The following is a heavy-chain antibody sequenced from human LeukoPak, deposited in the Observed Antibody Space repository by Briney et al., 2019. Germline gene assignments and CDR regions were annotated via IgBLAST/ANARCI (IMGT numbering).Heavy chain of an antibody. D-gene: IGHD3-22*01. Sequence: PGGSLRLSCAASGFTFSSYWMSWVRQAPGKGLEWVANIKQDGSEKYYVDSVKGRFTISRDNAKNSLYLQMNSLRAEDTAVYYCARDTYYYDSSGYYFPYYYYYYMDVWGKGTTVTVSS. J-gene: IGHJ6*03. V-gene: IGHV3-7*01. CDR2: IKQDGSEK. CDR3: ARDTYYYDSSGYYFPYYYYYYMDV. CDR1: GFTFSSYW.